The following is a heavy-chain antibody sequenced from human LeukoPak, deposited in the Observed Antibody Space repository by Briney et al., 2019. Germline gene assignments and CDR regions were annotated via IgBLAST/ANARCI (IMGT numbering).Heavy chain of an antibody. J-gene: IGHJ4*02. CDR3: ARCGVKGIQLWN. CDR2: IYYSGST. CDR1: GGSVSSGSYY. Sequence: SETLSLTCTVSGGSVSSGSYYWSWIRQPPGKGLEWIGYIYYSGSTNYNPSLKGRVTISVDTSKNQFSLKLSSVTAADTAVYYCARCGVKGIQLWNWGQGTLVTVSS. V-gene: IGHV4-61*01. D-gene: IGHD5-18*01.